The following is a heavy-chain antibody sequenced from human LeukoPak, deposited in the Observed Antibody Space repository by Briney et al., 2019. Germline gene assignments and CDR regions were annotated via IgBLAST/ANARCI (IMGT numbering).Heavy chain of an antibody. V-gene: IGHV3-53*01. D-gene: IGHD3-22*01. CDR3: ARDNPLTYYYDSSGYFHHYYYYGMDV. CDR1: GFTVSSNY. J-gene: IGHJ6*02. CDR2: IYSGGST. Sequence: PGGSLRLSCAASGFTVSSNYMSWGRQAPGKGLEWVLVIYSGGSTYYADSVKGRFTISRDNSKNTLYLQMNSLRAEDTAVYYCARDNPLTYYYDSSGYFHHYYYYGMDVWGQGTTVTVSS.